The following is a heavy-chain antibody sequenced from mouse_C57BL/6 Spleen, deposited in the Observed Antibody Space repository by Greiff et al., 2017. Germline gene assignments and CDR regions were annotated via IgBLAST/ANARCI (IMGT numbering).Heavy chain of an antibody. CDR1: GYSITSGYY. Sequence: EVQLQQSGPGLVKPSQSLSLTCSVTGYSITSGYYWNWIRQFPGNKLEWMGYISYDGSNNYNPSLKNRISITRDTSKNQFFLKLNSVTTEDTATYYCAREIYYDYDVRYFDYWGQGTTLTVSS. V-gene: IGHV3-6*01. CDR2: ISYDGSN. J-gene: IGHJ2*01. D-gene: IGHD2-4*01. CDR3: AREIYYDYDVRYFDY.